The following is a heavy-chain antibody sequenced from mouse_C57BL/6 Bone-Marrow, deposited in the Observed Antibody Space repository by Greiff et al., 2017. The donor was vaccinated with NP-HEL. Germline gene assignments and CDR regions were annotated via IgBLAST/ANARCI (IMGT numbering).Heavy chain of an antibody. V-gene: IGHV3-6*01. CDR1: GYSITSGYY. CDR2: ISYDGSN. Sequence: VQLKESGPGLVKPSQSLSLTCSVTGYSITSGYYWNWIRQFPGNKLEWMGYISYDGSNNYNPSLKNRISITRDTSKNQFFLKLNSVTTEDTATYYCASEDFDYWGQGTTLTVSS. CDR3: ASEDFDY. J-gene: IGHJ2*01.